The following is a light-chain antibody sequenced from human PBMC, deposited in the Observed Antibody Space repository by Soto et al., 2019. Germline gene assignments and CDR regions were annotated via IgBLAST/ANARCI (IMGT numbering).Light chain of an antibody. CDR2: DVT. Sequence: QSALTQPASVSGSPGQSITLSCTGTSSDIGGYDYVSWYQRHPGKAPELIIYDVTNRPSGVSNRFSGSKSGNTASLTISGLQAEDEADYYCTSYASGSSHVVFGGGTKLTVL. CDR1: SSDIGGYDY. V-gene: IGLV2-14*01. CDR3: TSYASGSSHVV. J-gene: IGLJ2*01.